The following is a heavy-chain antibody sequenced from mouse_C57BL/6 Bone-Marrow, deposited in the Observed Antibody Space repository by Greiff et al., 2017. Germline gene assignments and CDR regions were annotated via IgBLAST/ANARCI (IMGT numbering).Heavy chain of an antibody. CDR1: GYTFTDYY. CDR2: IYPGSGNT. V-gene: IGHV1-76*01. J-gene: IGHJ1*03. Sequence: QVHVKQSGAELVRPGASVKLSCKASGYTFTDYYINWVKQRPGQGLEWIARIYPGSGNTYYNEKFKGKATLTAEKSSSTAYMQLSSLTSEDSAVYFCARRSYWYFDVWGTGTTVTVSS. CDR3: ARRSYWYFDV.